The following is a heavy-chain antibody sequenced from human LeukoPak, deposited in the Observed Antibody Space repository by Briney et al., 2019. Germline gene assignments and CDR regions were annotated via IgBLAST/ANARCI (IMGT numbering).Heavy chain of an antibody. D-gene: IGHD4-17*01. Sequence: ASVKVSCKASGYTFTDYYIHWVRQAPGQGLEWMGRINPNSGGTNYAQKFQGRVTMTRDTSITTGYMDLSSLTSDDTAIYYCTRGTVTRGLDYWGQGTLVTVSS. CDR3: TRGTVTRGLDY. CDR1: GYTFTDYY. V-gene: IGHV1-2*06. CDR2: INPNSGGT. J-gene: IGHJ4*02.